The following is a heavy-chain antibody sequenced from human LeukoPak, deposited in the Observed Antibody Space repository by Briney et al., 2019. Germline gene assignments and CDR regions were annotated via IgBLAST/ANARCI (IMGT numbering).Heavy chain of an antibody. V-gene: IGHV3-48*03. Sequence: GGSLRLSCAASGFTFSSYEMNWVRQAPGKGLEWVSYISSSGSIMYYANSVKGRFTISRDNAKNSLYLQMNSLRAEDTAVYYCARGSPGYWGQGTLVTVSS. J-gene: IGHJ4*02. CDR1: GFTFSSYE. CDR3: ARGSPGY. CDR2: ISSSGSIM.